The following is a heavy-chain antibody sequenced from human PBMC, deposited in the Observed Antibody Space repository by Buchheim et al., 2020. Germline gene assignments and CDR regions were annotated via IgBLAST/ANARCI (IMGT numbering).Heavy chain of an antibody. Sequence: EVQLVESGGGLVQPGGSLRLSCAASGFTFSSYEMNWVRQAPGKGLEWVSYISSSGSTIYYAVSVKGRFTISRHNPKNSLYLQMNSLRAEDTAVYYCARDLRYSGYYGMDVWGQGTT. J-gene: IGHJ6*02. D-gene: IGHD1-1*01. CDR3: ARDLRYSGYYGMDV. CDR2: ISSSGSTI. CDR1: GFTFSSYE. V-gene: IGHV3-48*03.